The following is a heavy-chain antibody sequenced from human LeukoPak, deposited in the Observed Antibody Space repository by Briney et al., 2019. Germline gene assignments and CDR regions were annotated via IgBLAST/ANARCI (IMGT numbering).Heavy chain of an antibody. CDR2: LYSGGST. V-gene: IGHV3-66*01. CDR1: GFTVSGNY. D-gene: IGHD5-24*01. J-gene: IGHJ6*02. CDR3: ASRDKGYYYGMDV. Sequence: GGSLRLSCAASGFTVSGNYMSWVRQAPGKGLEWVSLLYSGGSTYYADPVKGRFSISRDNSKNTLYLQMNSLRAEDTAVYYCASRDKGYYYGMDVWGQGTTVTVSS.